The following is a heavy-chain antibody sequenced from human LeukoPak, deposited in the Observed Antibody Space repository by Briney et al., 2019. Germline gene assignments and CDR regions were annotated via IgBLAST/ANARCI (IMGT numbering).Heavy chain of an antibody. J-gene: IGHJ4*02. Sequence: ASVKVSCKASGYTFTSYYMHWVRQAPGQGLEWMGIINPSGGSTSYAQKFQGRVTMTRDTSTSTVYMELSSLRSEDTAVYYCAGEFDCGGDCYQFDYWGQGTLVTVSS. CDR1: GYTFTSYY. CDR3: AGEFDCGGDCYQFDY. D-gene: IGHD2-21*01. CDR2: INPSGGST. V-gene: IGHV1-46*03.